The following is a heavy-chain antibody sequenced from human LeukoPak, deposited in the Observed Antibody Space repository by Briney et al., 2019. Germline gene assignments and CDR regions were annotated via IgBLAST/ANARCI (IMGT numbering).Heavy chain of an antibody. V-gene: IGHV4-61*02. CDR3: ARGLPIDQ. CDR2: IYSSGST. Sequence: SETLSLTCTVSGGSTSRGSDYWRWLRQPAGTGLEWIGRIYSSGSTNYNPSLKSRVTQSIDTHKNHFALNPSSLTPPAPPDHSCARGLPIDQWGRGPLVPVPS. CDR1: GGSTSRGSDY. J-gene: IGHJ4*02.